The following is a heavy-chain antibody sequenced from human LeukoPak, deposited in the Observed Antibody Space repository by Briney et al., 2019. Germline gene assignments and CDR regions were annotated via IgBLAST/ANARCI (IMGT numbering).Heavy chain of an antibody. D-gene: IGHD2-8*01. CDR2: INHSGST. CDR3: ARGPSRMVYAKTKNWFDP. CDR1: GGSFSGYY. J-gene: IGHJ5*02. V-gene: IGHV4-34*01. Sequence: PSETLSLTCAVYGGSFSGYYWSWIRHPPGKGLEWIGEINHSGSTNYNPSLKSRVTISVDTSKNQFSLKLSSVTAADTAVYYCARGPSRMVYAKTKNWFDPWGQGTLVTVSS.